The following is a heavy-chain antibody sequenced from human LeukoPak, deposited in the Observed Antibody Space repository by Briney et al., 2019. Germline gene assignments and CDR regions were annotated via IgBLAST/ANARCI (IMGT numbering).Heavy chain of an antibody. V-gene: IGHV1-2*02. D-gene: IGHD6-13*01. Sequence: ASVKVSCKASGYTFTDYYIHWVRQAPGQGLEWMGWINPNSGGTNYAQNFQGRVTMTRDTSITTAYMELSRLRSDDTAVYYCARAYTSRHLFNYWGQGTLVTVSS. CDR3: ARAYTSRHLFNY. CDR2: INPNSGGT. J-gene: IGHJ4*02. CDR1: GYTFTDYY.